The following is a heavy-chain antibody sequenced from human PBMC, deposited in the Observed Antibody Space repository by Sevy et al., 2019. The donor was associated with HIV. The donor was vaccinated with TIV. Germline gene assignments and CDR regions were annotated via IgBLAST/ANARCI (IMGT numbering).Heavy chain of an antibody. V-gene: IGHV1-69*13. CDR1: GGIFRSNA. CDR3: ARDKYYYISGSFDY. Sequence: ASAKVSCKTSGGIFRSNAISWVRQAPGQGLEWMGGIIAVFGTTNYAQKFQGRVTVTADESRGTAYMELSSLRSEDTAVYYCARDKYYYISGSFDYWGQGTPVTVSS. J-gene: IGHJ4*02. D-gene: IGHD3-10*01. CDR2: IIAVFGTT.